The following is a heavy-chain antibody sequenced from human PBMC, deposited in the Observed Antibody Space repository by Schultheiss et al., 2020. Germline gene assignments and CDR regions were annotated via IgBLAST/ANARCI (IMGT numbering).Heavy chain of an antibody. V-gene: IGHV3-74*01. CDR2: INSDGSSI. Sequence: GGSLRLSCEGSGFTISNYWMNWVRQVPGKGPVWVARINSDGSSISYEDSVKGRFTSSRDNAKNTLYLEMNSLRAEDTAVYYCTSRRTWFDPWGQGTMVTVSS. CDR3: TSRRTWFDP. CDR1: GFTISNYW. J-gene: IGHJ5*02.